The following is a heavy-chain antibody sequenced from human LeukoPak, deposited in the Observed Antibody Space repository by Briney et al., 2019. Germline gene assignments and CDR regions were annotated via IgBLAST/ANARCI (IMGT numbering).Heavy chain of an antibody. V-gene: IGHV3-21*01. J-gene: IGHJ4*02. CDR1: GFTFGSYS. D-gene: IGHD6-19*01. Sequence: GGSLRLSCAASGFTFGSYSMNWVRQTPGKGLEWVSSISSSSSYIYYADSVKGLFTISRDNAKNSLYLQMNSLRAEDTAVYYCATTTGIAVEDYWGQGTLVTVSS. CDR3: ATTTGIAVEDY. CDR2: ISSSSSYI.